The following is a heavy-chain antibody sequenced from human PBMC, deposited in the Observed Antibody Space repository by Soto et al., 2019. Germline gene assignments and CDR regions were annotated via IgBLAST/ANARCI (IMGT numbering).Heavy chain of an antibody. CDR3: ARGGAAPPPGGMDV. D-gene: IGHD6-6*01. CDR1: GGSISSGGYS. CDR2: IYHSGST. J-gene: IGHJ6*02. Sequence: PSETLYLTCAVSGGSISSGGYSWSWIRQPPGKGLEWIGYIYHSGSTYYNPSLKSRVTISVDRSKNQFSLKLSSVTAADTAVYYCARGGAAPPPGGMDVWGQGTTVTVSS. V-gene: IGHV4-30-2*01.